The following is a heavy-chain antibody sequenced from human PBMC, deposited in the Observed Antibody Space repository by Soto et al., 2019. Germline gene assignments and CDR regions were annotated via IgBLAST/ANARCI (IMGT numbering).Heavy chain of an antibody. D-gene: IGHD4-17*01. Sequence: GGSLRLSCAASGFTFSSYSMNWVRQAPGKGLEWVSSISSSSSYIYYSDSVKGRFTISRDNAKNSLYLQMNSLRAEDTAVYYCASGYFGDYDYWGQGTLVTVSS. V-gene: IGHV3-21*01. CDR3: ASGYFGDYDY. J-gene: IGHJ4*02. CDR2: ISSSSSYI. CDR1: GFTFSSYS.